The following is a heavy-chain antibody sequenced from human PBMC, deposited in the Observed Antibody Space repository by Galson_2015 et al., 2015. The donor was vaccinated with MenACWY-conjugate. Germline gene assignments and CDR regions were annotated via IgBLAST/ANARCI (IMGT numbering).Heavy chain of an antibody. CDR2: ISEDGNNK. D-gene: IGHD3-3*01. CDR3: AREVNDHDFWSTYYYYFDY. V-gene: IGHV3-30-3*01. Sequence: SLRLSCAASGFTFSSYVMHWVRQAPGRGLEWVAVISEDGNNKNYADSVKGRFTISRDNSKNTLYLQMNTLRAEDTAVYYCAREVNDHDFWSTYYYYFDYWGQGTLVTVSS. J-gene: IGHJ4*02. CDR1: GFTFSSYV.